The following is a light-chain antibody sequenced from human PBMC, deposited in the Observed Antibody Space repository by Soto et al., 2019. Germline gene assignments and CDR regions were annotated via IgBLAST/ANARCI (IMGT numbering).Light chain of an antibody. CDR3: SSYTSSSTYV. J-gene: IGLJ1*01. Sequence: QSALTQPPSVSGSPGQSVAISCTGTSSDVGSYNRVSWYQQSPGTAPKLMIYDVSNRPSGVPDRFSGSKSGNTASLTISGLQAEDEAEYYCSSYTSSSTYVFGTGTTVTVL. V-gene: IGLV2-18*02. CDR1: SSDVGSYNR. CDR2: DVS.